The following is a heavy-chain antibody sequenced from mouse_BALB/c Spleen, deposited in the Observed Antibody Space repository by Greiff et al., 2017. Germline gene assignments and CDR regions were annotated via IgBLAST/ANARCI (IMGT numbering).Heavy chain of an antibody. D-gene: IGHD2-4*01. V-gene: IGHV14-3*02. CDR2: IDPANGNT. CDR3: ARDGGLQYYFDY. J-gene: IGHJ2*01. CDR1: GFNIKDTY. Sequence: EVQLQQSGAELVKPGASVKLSCTASGFNIKDTYMHWVKQRPEQGLEWIGRIDPANGNTKYDPKFQGKATITADTSSNTAYLQLSSLTSEDTAVYYCARDGGLQYYFDYWGQGTTLTVSS.